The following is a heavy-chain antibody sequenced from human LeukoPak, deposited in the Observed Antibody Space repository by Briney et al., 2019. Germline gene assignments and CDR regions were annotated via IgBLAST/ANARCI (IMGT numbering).Heavy chain of an antibody. J-gene: IGHJ6*02. V-gene: IGHV6-1*01. D-gene: IGHD3-9*01. CDR2: TYYRSKWYY. CDR1: GDGVSSNSAT. CDR3: ARLTMRDFDWSFHYYGTDV. Sequence: SQTLSLTCAISGDGVSSNSATWNWIRQSPSRGLEWLGRTYYRSKWYYEYAVSVKSRITINPDTSKNQFSLQLNSVTPEDTAVYYCARLTMRDFDWSFHYYGTDVWGQGTTVTVSS.